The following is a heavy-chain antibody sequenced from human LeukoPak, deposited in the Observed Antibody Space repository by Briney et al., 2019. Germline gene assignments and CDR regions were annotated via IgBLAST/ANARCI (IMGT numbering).Heavy chain of an antibody. J-gene: IGHJ4*02. CDR1: GGSISSYY. CDR3: ARLSSSWYYFDY. CDR2: IYYSGST. V-gene: IGHV4-59*01. D-gene: IGHD6-13*01. Sequence: SETLSLTCTVSGGSISSYYWSWIRQPPGKGLEWIGYIYYSGSTDYNPSLKSRVTISVDTSKNQFSLKLSSVTAADTAVYYCARLSSSWYYFDYWGQGTLVTVSS.